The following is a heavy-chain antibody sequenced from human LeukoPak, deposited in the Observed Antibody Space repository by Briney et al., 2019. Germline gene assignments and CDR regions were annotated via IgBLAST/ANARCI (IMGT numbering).Heavy chain of an antibody. J-gene: IGHJ5*02. CDR1: GYTFTSYG. CDR3: ARDVVVLMVYNPDTFTPRFDP. V-gene: IGHV1-18*01. D-gene: IGHD2-8*01. CDR2: ISAYNGNT. Sequence: WASVKVSFKASGYTFTSYGISWVRQAPGQGLEWMGWISAYNGNTNYAQKLQGRVTMTTDTSTSTAYMELRSLRSDDTAVYYCARDVVVLMVYNPDTFTPRFDPWGQGTLVTVSS.